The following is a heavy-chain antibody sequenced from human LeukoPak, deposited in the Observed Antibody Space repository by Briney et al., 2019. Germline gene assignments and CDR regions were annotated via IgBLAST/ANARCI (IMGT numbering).Heavy chain of an antibody. V-gene: IGHV3-21*01. Sequence: GGSLRLSCAASGFTFSSYSMNWVRQAPGKGLEWVSSISSSSSYIYYADSVKDRFTISRDNAKNSLYLQMNSLRAEDTAVYYCARDEVTIFGVVTAEAFDIWGQGTMVTVSS. D-gene: IGHD3-3*01. CDR2: ISSSSSYI. CDR1: GFTFSSYS. J-gene: IGHJ3*02. CDR3: ARDEVTIFGVVTAEAFDI.